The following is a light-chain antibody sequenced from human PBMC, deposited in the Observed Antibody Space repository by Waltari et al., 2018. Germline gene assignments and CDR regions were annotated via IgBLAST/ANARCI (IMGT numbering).Light chain of an antibody. CDR1: QSISSW. CDR2: KAA. V-gene: IGKV1-5*03. CDR3: QQYDSYPRT. J-gene: IGKJ1*01. Sequence: DIQMTQSPSTLSASVGVRVTITCRASQSISSWLAWYQQKPGKAPKLLIYKAADLESGVPSRFSGSGSGTEFTLTISSLQPDDFATYYCQQYDSYPRTFGQGTKVEIK.